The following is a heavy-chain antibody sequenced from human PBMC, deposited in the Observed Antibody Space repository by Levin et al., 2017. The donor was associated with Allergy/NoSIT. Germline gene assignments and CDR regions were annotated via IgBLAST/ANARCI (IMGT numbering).Heavy chain of an antibody. D-gene: IGHD2-21*01. Sequence: SETLSLTCNVSGYSISTGYFWAWIRQSPVKGLEWLGNVYHDGSTHYTPSLKSRLTISVDTSKNQFSLRLSSVTVEDTGVYYCARDRYSAWGNFDFWGQGALVTVSS. CDR3: ARDRYSAWGNFDF. CDR1: GYSISTGYF. J-gene: IGHJ4*01. V-gene: IGHV4-38-2*02. CDR2: VYHDGST.